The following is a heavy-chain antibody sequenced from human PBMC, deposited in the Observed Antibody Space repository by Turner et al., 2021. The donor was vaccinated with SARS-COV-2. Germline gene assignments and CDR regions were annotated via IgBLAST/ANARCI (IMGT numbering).Heavy chain of an antibody. CDR2: IKQDASEI. V-gene: IGHV3-7*03. CDR3: ARGRFLEDY. CDR1: GFTFSSYW. Sequence: EVQLVESGGALVQPGGPLRLSCAASGFTFSSYWMTWVRQAPGKGLEWVATIKQDASEIYYADSVKGRFTIFRDNANISLHLQMNSLRAEDTGVYYCARGRFLEDYWGRGTLITVSS. D-gene: IGHD3-3*01. J-gene: IGHJ4*02.